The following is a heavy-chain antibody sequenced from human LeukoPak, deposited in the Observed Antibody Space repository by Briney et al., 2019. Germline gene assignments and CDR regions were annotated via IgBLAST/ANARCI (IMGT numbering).Heavy chain of an antibody. Sequence: SETLSLTCTVSGGSINNYYWSWIRQPAGKGLEWIGRIYTSGSTNYNPSLKSRVTISVDTSKNQFSLKLSSVTAADTAVYYCARGEHYDYGSGSYYLGHYWGQGTLVTVSS. V-gene: IGHV4-4*07. CDR3: ARGEHYDYGSGSYYLGHY. J-gene: IGHJ4*02. CDR2: IYTSGST. CDR1: GGSINNYY. D-gene: IGHD3-10*01.